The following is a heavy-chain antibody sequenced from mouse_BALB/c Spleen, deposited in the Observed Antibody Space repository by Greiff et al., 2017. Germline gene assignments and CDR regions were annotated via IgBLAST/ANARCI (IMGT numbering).Heavy chain of an antibody. D-gene: IGHD1-1*01. J-gene: IGHJ4*01. Sequence: QVQLQQSGPELVRPGVSVKISCKGSGYTFTDYAMHWVKQSHAKSLEWIGVISTYYGNTNYNQKFKGKATMTVDKSSSTAYMELARLTSEDSAIYYCARGDGSVCECAMDYWGQGTSVTVSS. V-gene: IGHV1-67*01. CDR3: ARGDGSVCECAMDY. CDR2: ISTYYGNT. CDR1: GYTFTDYA.